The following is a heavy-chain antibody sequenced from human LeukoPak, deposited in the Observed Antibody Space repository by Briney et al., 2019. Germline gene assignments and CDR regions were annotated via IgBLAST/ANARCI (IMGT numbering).Heavy chain of an antibody. CDR2: INHSGST. CDR3: ARGGGDYGGNPFDY. J-gene: IGHJ4*02. D-gene: IGHD4-23*01. Sequence: SETLSLTCAVYGGSFSGYYWSWIRQPPGKGLEWIGEINHSGSTNYNPSLKSRVTISVDTSKNQFSLKLSSVTAADTAVYYYARGGGDYGGNPFDYWGQGTLVTVSS. CDR1: GGSFSGYY. V-gene: IGHV4-34*01.